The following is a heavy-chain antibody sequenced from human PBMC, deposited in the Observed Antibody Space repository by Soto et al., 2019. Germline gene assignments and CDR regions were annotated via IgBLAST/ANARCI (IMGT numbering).Heavy chain of an antibody. D-gene: IGHD6-13*01. V-gene: IGHV1-8*01. CDR3: ASGSSWASNDAFDI. J-gene: IGHJ3*02. Sequence: ASVKTYCQTSGYTFTSYDINWLRQATRQGLEWMGRMNPHSGNTAYAQNFQGRVTMTRNTSISTAYMELSSLRSGDTAVYYCASGSSWASNDAFDIWGQGTMVTVSS. CDR1: GYTFTSYD. CDR2: MNPHSGNT.